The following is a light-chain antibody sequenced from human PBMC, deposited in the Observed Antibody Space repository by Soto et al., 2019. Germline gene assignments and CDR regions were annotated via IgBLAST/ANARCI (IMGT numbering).Light chain of an antibody. CDR2: DVS. J-gene: IGKJ1*01. CDR3: QQYGSSPET. V-gene: IGKV3-20*01. Sequence: IVLTQSPGTLSLSTGERATLSCRASQSVSSAYLAWYQQKPGQAPRLLIYDVSSRATGIPDRFSGSGSGTDFTLTVSRLEPEDFAVYYCQQYGSSPETFGQGTKVDIK. CDR1: QSVSSAY.